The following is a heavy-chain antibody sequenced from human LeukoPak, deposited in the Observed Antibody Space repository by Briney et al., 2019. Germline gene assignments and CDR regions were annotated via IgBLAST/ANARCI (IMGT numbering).Heavy chain of an antibody. D-gene: IGHD2-8*01. CDR2: IIPIHGKA. J-gene: IGHJ5*02. CDR1: GGTFSSYN. CDR3: ARDLMVYAA. Sequence: GASVKVSCXGSGGTFSSYNMSWVRQAHGQGVEWMGRIIPIHGKANYAKKFQGRVTITADKSTTTAYMELISLRSEDTAVYYCARDLMVYAAWGQGTLVTVSS. V-gene: IGHV1-69*08.